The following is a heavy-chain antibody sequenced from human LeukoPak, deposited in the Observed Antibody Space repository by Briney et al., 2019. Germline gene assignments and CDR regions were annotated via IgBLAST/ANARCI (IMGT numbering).Heavy chain of an antibody. Sequence: GGSLRLSCAASGFWFNSYSVIWVRQAPGKGLEWVSSISSTSSYIFYADSLKGRFTISRDNAKNSLYLQMNSLRAEDTAVYYCARFGGGSCSGSSCYDYYVDVWGKGTTVTVSS. CDR3: ARFGGGSCSGSSCYDYYVDV. CDR1: GFWFNSYS. D-gene: IGHD2-2*01. J-gene: IGHJ6*03. V-gene: IGHV3-21*01. CDR2: ISSTSSYI.